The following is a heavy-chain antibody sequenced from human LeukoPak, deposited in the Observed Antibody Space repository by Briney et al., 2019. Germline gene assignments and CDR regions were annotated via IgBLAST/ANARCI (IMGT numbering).Heavy chain of an antibody. D-gene: IGHD3-22*01. V-gene: IGHV1-69*04. CDR3: AYYDSSGYGFDY. CDR1: GGTFSSYA. J-gene: IGHJ4*02. Sequence: GASVKVSCKASGGTFSSYAISWVRQAPGQGLEWMGRIIPIFGIANYAQKFQDRVTITADKSTSTAYMELSSLRSEDTAVYYCAYYDSSGYGFDYWGQGTLVTVSS. CDR2: IIPIFGIA.